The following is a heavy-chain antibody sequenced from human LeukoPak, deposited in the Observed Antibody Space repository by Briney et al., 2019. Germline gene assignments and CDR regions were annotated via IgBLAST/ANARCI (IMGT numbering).Heavy chain of an antibody. CDR2: IIPILGIA. J-gene: IGHJ4*02. V-gene: IGHV1-69*04. Sequence: ASVKVSCKASGYTFTSYAISWVRQAPGQGLEWMGRIIPILGIANYAQKFQGRVTITADKSTSTAYMELSSLRSEDTAVYYCARDPASITMIVVAPRYFDYWGQGTLVTVSS. D-gene: IGHD3-22*01. CDR3: ARDPASITMIVVAPRYFDY. CDR1: GYTFTSYA.